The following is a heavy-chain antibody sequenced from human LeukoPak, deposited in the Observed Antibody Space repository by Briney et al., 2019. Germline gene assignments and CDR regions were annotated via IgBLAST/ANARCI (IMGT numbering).Heavy chain of an antibody. D-gene: IGHD3-22*01. V-gene: IGHV4-34*01. CDR3: ARGREYYDSSGYFDY. CDR2: INHSGST. CDR1: GGSFSGYY. J-gene: IGHJ4*02. Sequence: SETLSLACAVYGGSFSGYYWSWIRQPPGKGLEWIGEINHSGSTNYNPSLKSRVTISVDTSKNQFSLKLSSVTAADTAVYYCARGREYYDSSGYFDYWGQGTLVTVSS.